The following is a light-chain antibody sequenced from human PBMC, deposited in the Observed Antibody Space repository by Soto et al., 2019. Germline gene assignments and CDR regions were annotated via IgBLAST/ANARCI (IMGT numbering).Light chain of an antibody. J-gene: IGKJ1*01. CDR2: LAS. V-gene: IGKV2-28*01. CDR1: QSLQYSNGYNY. CDR3: QQYYSTPQT. Sequence: DIVMTQSPLSLPVTPGEPASISCKSSQSLQYSNGYNYLDWYLQKPGQSPQLLIHLASNRASGVPDRFSGSGSGTDFTLNISRVEAEDVGLYYCQQYYSTPQTFGQGTKVEIK.